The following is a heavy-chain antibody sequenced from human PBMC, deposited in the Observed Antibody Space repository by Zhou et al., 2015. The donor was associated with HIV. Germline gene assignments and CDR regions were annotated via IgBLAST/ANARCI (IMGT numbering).Heavy chain of an antibody. CDR1: GGTFSSYA. D-gene: IGHD6-6*01. CDR2: IIPIFGTA. V-gene: IGHV1-69*01. J-gene: IGHJ2*01. CDR3: ARDRGAARPDWRYFDL. Sequence: QLVQSGTEVKKPGSSVKVSCKASGGTFSSYAISWVRQAPGQGLEWMGGIIPIFGTANYAQKFQGRVTITADESTSTAYMELSSLRSEDTAVYYCARDRGAARPDWRYFDLWGRGTLVTVSS.